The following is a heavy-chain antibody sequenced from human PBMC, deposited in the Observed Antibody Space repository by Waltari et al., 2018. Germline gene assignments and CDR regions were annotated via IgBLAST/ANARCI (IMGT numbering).Heavy chain of an antibody. D-gene: IGHD3-10*01. CDR3: ARAGGLLDQKREDAEYFQH. Sequence: QVQLQESGPGLVKPSQTLSLTCTVSGGSISSGGYYWSWIRQHPGKGLEWIGYIYYSGSTYYNPSLKSRVTISVDTSKNQFSLKLSSVTAADTAVYYCARAGGLLDQKREDAEYFQHWGQGTLVTVSS. J-gene: IGHJ1*01. CDR2: IYYSGST. V-gene: IGHV4-31*03. CDR1: GGSISSGGYY.